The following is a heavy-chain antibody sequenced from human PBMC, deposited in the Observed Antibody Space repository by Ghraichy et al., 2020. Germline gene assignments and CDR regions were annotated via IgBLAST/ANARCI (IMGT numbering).Heavy chain of an antibody. Sequence: SETLSLTCDVSGGSISSGDYYWSWVRQSPGKGLEWIGYIYNSGSTYYNPSLNSRVTMSLDTSQNQFSLNLISVAAPDTAVYYCARGPGYRYGPLGDWGQVTLVTVSS. J-gene: IGHJ4*02. CDR3: ARGPGYRYGPLGD. CDR1: GGSISSGDYY. V-gene: IGHV4-30-4*01. CDR2: IYNSGST. D-gene: IGHD5-18*01.